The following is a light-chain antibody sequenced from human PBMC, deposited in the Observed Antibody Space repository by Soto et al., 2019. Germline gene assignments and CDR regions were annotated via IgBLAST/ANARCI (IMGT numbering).Light chain of an antibody. CDR3: HSYGNSLRGPYV. CDR2: GNN. V-gene: IGLV1-40*01. CDR1: RTNIGAGND. Sequence: QSALTQPPSVSGAPGQTVTISCAGSRTNIGAGNDVHWYQQLPGTAPKLLIYGNNNRPSGVPDRFSGSVSGTSASLAITGLQADGEADYYYHSYGNSLRGPYVFGTGTNVTVL. J-gene: IGLJ1*01.